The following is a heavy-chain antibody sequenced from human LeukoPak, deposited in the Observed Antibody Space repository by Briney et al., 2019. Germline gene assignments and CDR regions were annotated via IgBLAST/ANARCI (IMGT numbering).Heavy chain of an antibody. CDR3: ARDRRGTAMAPGDY. CDR1: GYTFTSYG. D-gene: IGHD5-18*01. Sequence: GASVKVSCKASGYTFTSYGISWVRQAPGQGLEWMGWISAYNGNTNYTQKLQGRVTMTTDTSTSTAYMELRSLRSDDTAVYYCARDRRGTAMAPGDYWGQGTLVTVSS. V-gene: IGHV1-18*04. CDR2: ISAYNGNT. J-gene: IGHJ4*02.